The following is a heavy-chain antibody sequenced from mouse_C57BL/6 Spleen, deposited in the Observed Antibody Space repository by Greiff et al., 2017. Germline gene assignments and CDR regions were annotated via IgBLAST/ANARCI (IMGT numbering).Heavy chain of an antibody. CDR3: ASGVTTVAFDY. J-gene: IGHJ2*01. CDR1: GFTFSSYT. V-gene: IGHV5-9*01. Sequence: EVQGVESGGGLVKPGGSLKLSCAASGFTFSSYTMSWVRQTPEKRLEWVATISGGGGNTYYPDSVKGRFTISRDNAKNTLYLQMSSLRSEDTALYYCASGVTTVAFDYWGQGTTLTVSS. D-gene: IGHD1-1*01. CDR2: ISGGGGNT.